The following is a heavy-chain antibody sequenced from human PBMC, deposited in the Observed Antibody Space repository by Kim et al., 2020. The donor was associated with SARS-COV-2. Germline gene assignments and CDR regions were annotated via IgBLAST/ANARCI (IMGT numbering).Heavy chain of an antibody. V-gene: IGHV4-59*08. D-gene: IGHD6-13*01. J-gene: IGHJ4*02. Sequence: LKSRVTISVDTSKNQFSLKLSSVTAADTAVYYCARLQYSSSWANVGGFDYWGQGTLVTVSS. CDR3: ARLQYSSSWANVGGFDY.